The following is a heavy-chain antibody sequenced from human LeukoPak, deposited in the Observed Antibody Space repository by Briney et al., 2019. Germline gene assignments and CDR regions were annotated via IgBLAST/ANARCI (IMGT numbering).Heavy chain of an antibody. J-gene: IGHJ4*02. D-gene: IGHD3-22*01. Sequence: GGSLRLSCAASGFTFSDYHRSWIRQAPGKGLEWVSYISNSGSIIYHAHSVKRPFTISSDNAKNSLYLQMNSLRAEDTAVYYCARVFGGRYYDYWGQGTLVPVSS. CDR3: ARVFGGRYYDY. V-gene: IGHV3-11*01. CDR2: ISNSGSII. CDR1: GFTFSDYH.